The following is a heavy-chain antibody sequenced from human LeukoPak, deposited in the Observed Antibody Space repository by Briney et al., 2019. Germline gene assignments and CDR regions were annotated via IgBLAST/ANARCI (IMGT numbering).Heavy chain of an antibody. J-gene: IGHJ6*02. D-gene: IGHD3-10*01. CDR1: GGSISSYY. CDR3: ARGRREFGYGMDV. Sequence: SETLSLTCTVSGGSISSYYWSWIRQPPGKGMEWIGEINHSGSTNYNPSLKSRVTISVDTSQNQFSLKLNSVTAADTAVSYCARGRREFGYGMDVWGQGTTVTVSS. CDR2: INHSGST. V-gene: IGHV4-34*01.